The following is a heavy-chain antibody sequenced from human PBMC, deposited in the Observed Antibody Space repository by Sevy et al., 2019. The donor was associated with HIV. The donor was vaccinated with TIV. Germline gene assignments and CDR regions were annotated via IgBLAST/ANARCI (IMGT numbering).Heavy chain of an antibody. J-gene: IGHJ6*02. D-gene: IGHD1-26*01. CDR3: ARDGEWGSYKHTYYYYGMDV. Sequence: GGSLRLSCAASGFTFSSYSMNWVRQAPGKGLEWVSYISSSSSTIYYAYSVKGRFTISRDNAKNSLYLQMNSLRDEDTAVYYCARDGEWGSYKHTYYYYGMDVWGQGTTVTVSS. CDR1: GFTFSSYS. CDR2: ISSSSSTI. V-gene: IGHV3-48*02.